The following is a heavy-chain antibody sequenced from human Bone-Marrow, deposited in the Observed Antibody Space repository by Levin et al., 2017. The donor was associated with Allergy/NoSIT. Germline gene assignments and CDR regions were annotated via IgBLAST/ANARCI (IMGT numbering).Heavy chain of an antibody. CDR3: AKDYCNSTSCYLVEN. CDR1: GFTFSSYG. V-gene: IGHV3-30*18. CDR2: ISYDGSNK. D-gene: IGHD2-2*01. J-gene: IGHJ4*02. Sequence: GGSLRLSCAASGFTFSSYGMHWVRQAPGKGLEWVAVISYDGSNKFYTDSVKGRLTVSRDNSRNTLFLQMTSLRAEDTAVYYCAKDYCNSTSCYLVENWGQGTLVTVSS.